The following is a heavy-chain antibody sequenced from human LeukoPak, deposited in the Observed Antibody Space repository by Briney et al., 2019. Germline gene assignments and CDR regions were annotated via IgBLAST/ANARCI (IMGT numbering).Heavy chain of an antibody. J-gene: IGHJ6*03. D-gene: IGHD3-10*01. CDR3: ARGGSESYRNYYYMDV. V-gene: IGHV4-59*01. CDR1: GGSISTYY. Sequence: SETLSLTCTVSGGSISTYYWSWIRQSPGKGLEWIGYIYYSGSTNYNPSLKSRVTISVDTSKNQFSLKLSSVTTADTAVYYCARGGSESYRNYYYMDVWGKGTTVTVSS. CDR2: IYYSGST.